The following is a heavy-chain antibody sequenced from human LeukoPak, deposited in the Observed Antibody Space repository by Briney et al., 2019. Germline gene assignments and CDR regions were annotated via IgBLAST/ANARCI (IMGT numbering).Heavy chain of an antibody. D-gene: IGHD6-19*01. CDR3: VRAPSGWYSGYFDY. CDR1: GGSIRNSY. V-gene: IGHV4-59*01. Sequence: PSETLSLTCIVSGGSIRNSYWSWIRQPPGKGLEWIGYIYYSGSTTYNPSLQSRVTISVDTSKKQFSLNLSSVTAADTAVYYCVRAPSGWYSGYFDYWGQGTLVTVSS. J-gene: IGHJ4*02. CDR2: IYYSGST.